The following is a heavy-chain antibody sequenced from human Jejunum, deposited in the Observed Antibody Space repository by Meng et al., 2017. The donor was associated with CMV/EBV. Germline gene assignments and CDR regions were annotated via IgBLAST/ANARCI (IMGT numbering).Heavy chain of an antibody. CDR1: GGSFSGYY. CDR3: ARGLAKYYVLT. Sequence: QVQLQQWGAGLLKASETLSLTCEIHGGSFSGYYGSWIRQPPGKELEWIGEINHRGDPTYNPSLIGRVTILVDTSKKQVSLKLSSVTAADTAVYYCARGLAKYYVLTWGQGILVTVSS. CDR2: INHRGDP. D-gene: IGHD3-10*02. V-gene: IGHV4-34*01. J-gene: IGHJ5*02.